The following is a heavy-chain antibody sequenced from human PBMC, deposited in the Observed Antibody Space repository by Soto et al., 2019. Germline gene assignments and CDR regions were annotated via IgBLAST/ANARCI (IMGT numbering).Heavy chain of an antibody. V-gene: IGHV3-23*01. CDR2: ISGSGANT. J-gene: IGHJ5*02. Sequence: GGSLRLSCAASGFTFSSYAMSWARQGPGKGLEWVSGISGSGANTYYVDSVKGRFTISRDNSKNTLYLQMNSLRAEDTAVYYCAKDSGRNPFLGWFDPWGQGTLVTVSS. CDR1: GFTFSSYA. D-gene: IGHD3-10*01. CDR3: AKDSGRNPFLGWFDP.